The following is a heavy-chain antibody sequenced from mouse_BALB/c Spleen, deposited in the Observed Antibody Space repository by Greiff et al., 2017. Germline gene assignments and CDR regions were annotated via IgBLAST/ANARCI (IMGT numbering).Heavy chain of an antibody. V-gene: IGHV1-82*01. J-gene: IGHJ3*01. CDR2: IYPGDGDT. CDR1: GYAFSSSW. Sequence: QVQLQQSGPELVKPGASVKISCKASGYAFSSSWMNWVKQRPGQGLEWIGRIYPGDGDTNYNGKFKGKATLTADKSSSTAYMQLSSLTSVDSAVYFCARGEAYWGQGTLVTVSA. CDR3: ARGEAY.